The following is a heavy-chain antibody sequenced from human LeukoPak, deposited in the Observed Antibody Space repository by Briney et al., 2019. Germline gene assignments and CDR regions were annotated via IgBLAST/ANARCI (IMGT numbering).Heavy chain of an antibody. CDR3: ARGRWSRPQRGGGSCYYDY. CDR1: GGSFSGYY. D-gene: IGHD2-15*01. CDR2: INHSGST. J-gene: IGHJ4*02. V-gene: IGHV4-34*01. Sequence: SETLSLTCAVYGGSFSGYYWSWIRQPPGKGLEWIGEINHSGSTNYNPSLKSRVTISVDTSKNQFSLKLSSVTAADTAVYYCARGRWSRPQRGGGSCYYDYWGQGTLVTVSS.